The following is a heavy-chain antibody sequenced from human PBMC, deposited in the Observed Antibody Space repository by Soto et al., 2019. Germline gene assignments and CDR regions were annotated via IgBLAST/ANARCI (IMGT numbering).Heavy chain of an antibody. D-gene: IGHD3-10*01. Sequence: ASVKVSCKASGYTFTSYAMHWVRQAPGQRLEWMGWINAGNGNTKYSQKFQGRVTMTRDTSTSTVYMELSSLRSEDTAVYYCARVRSKGPTLNAFDIWGQGTMVTVSS. CDR1: GYTFTSYA. CDR3: ARVRSKGPTLNAFDI. V-gene: IGHV1-3*01. CDR2: INAGNGNT. J-gene: IGHJ3*02.